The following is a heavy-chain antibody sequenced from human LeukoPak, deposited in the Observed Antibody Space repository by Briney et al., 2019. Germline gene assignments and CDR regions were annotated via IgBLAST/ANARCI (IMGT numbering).Heavy chain of an antibody. D-gene: IGHD3-10*01. Sequence: GGSLRLSCAASGFTFSSYWMHWVRQAPGKGLVWVSRINNDGSSTIYADSVKGRFTISRDTAKNTLYLQMNNLRDEDTAVYYCAGKTSGAVPIIWGQGTLVTVSS. CDR3: AGKTSGAVPII. CDR2: INNDGSST. V-gene: IGHV3-74*01. CDR1: GFTFSSYW. J-gene: IGHJ4*02.